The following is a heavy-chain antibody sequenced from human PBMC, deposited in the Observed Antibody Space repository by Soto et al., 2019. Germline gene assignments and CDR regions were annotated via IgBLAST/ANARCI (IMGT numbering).Heavy chain of an antibody. CDR2: INPSGGST. J-gene: IGHJ4*02. V-gene: IGHV1-46*01. Sequence: GASVKVSCKASGYTFTSYYMHWGRQAPGQGLEWMGIINPSGGSTRYAQKFQGRVTMTRDTSTSTVYMELSSLRSEDTAVYYCARGLIYDSSGYYFDYWGQGTLVTVSS. D-gene: IGHD3-22*01. CDR1: GYTFTSYY. CDR3: ARGLIYDSSGYYFDY.